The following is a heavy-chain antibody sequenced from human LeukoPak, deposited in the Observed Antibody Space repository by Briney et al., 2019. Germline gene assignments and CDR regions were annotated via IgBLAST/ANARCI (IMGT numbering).Heavy chain of an antibody. Sequence: KSSETLSLTCTVSGGTINSYYWSWIRQPPGKGLEWIGYVYFSGNIKYNTSLKSRATISVDTSRNQFSLKLASVTAADTAVYYCAKLSPPPLVTTSPFDTWGQGSMVIVSS. CDR2: VYFSGNI. J-gene: IGHJ3*02. CDR1: GGTINSYY. CDR3: AKLSPPPLVTTSPFDT. V-gene: IGHV4-59*08. D-gene: IGHD4-17*01.